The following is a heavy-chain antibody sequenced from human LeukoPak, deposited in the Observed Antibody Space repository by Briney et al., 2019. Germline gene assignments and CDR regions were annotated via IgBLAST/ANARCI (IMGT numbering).Heavy chain of an antibody. Sequence: GGSLRLSCAASGFTFSSYGMHWVRQAPGKGLEWVAFIRYDGSNKYYADSVKGRFTISRDNSKNTLYLQMNSLRAEDTAVYYCAKGVVVIVDYFDYWGQGTLVTVSS. CDR1: GFTFSSYG. V-gene: IGHV3-30*02. J-gene: IGHJ4*02. CDR2: IRYDGSNK. CDR3: AKGVVVIVDYFDY. D-gene: IGHD2-21*01.